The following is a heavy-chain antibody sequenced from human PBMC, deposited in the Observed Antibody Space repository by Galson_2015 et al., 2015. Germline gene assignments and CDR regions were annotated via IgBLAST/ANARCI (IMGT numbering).Heavy chain of an antibody. J-gene: IGHJ4*02. V-gene: IGHV3-30-3*01. CDR1: GFTFSSYA. CDR3: ARDRRGYSNSSVGYFDF. CDR2: ISYDGSNK. D-gene: IGHD6-6*01. Sequence: SLRLSCAASGFTFSSYAMHWVRQAPGKGLEWVAVISYDGSNKYYADSVKGRFTISRDNSKNTLYLQMNSLRAEDTAVYYCARDRRGYSNSSVGYFDFWGQGTLVTVSS.